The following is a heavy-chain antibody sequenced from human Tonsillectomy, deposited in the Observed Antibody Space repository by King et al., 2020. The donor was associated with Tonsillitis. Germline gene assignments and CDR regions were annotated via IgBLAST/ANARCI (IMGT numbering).Heavy chain of an antibody. CDR1: GYSFSKYW. D-gene: IGHD3-22*01. V-gene: IGHV5-51*01. CDR3: ARQLDAPIIYFDNSGYYFDF. CDR2: VYPGDSDT. Sequence: VQLVQSGAEVRKPGESLMISCQGSGYSFSKYWIAWVRQKAGRGLEWMGMVYPGDSDTRYSPSFQGQVTFSADKSVGAAYLHWSSLKASDTATYYCARQLDAPIIYFDNSGYYFDFWGQGTLVAVSS. J-gene: IGHJ4*02.